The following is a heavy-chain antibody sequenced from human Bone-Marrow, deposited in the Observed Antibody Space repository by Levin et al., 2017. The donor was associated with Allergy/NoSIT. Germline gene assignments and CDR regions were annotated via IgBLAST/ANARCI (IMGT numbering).Heavy chain of an antibody. Sequence: GESLKISCAASGFNFSIYGMNWVRQAPGKGLEWVSSISSSSSNIYHADSLKGRFTISRDNAKNSLYLQRKSLRAEDTAVYYCARDRTNGILTNYGMDVWGQGTTVTVSS. CDR1: GFNFSIYG. V-gene: IGHV3-21*04. D-gene: IGHD3-9*01. CDR2: ISSSSSNI. J-gene: IGHJ6*02. CDR3: ARDRTNGILTNYGMDV.